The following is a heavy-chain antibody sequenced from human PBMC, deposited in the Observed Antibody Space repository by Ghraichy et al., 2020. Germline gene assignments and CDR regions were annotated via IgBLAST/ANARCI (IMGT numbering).Heavy chain of an antibody. CDR1: GFTVSSNY. J-gene: IGHJ4*02. CDR2: IYSGGST. CDR3: ARGGGDYYYDSSGYPNPFDY. Sequence: GGSLRLSCAASGFTVSSNYMSWVRQAPGKGLEWVSVIYSGGSTYYADSVKGRFTISRDNSKNTLYLQMNSLRAEDTAVYYCARGGGDYYYDSSGYPNPFDYWGQGTLVTVSS. D-gene: IGHD3-22*01. V-gene: IGHV3-53*01.